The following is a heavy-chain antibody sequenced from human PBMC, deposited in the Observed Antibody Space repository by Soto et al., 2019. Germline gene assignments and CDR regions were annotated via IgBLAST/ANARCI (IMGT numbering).Heavy chain of an antibody. V-gene: IGHV3-23*05. D-gene: IGHD2-21*02. CDR3: TKRPMCAGDCWYFDD. CDR2: IDDGNSA. CDR1: GVNVRTYA. Sequence: EVRLLESGGGSEQPGGSLRLSCAASGVNVRTYAMYWFRQAPGKGLEWVSAIDDGNSAYYADSVKGRFIISRDNSRNTVYLQMDGLRVEDTAIYFCTKRPMCAGDCWYFDDWGQGILVTVSS. J-gene: IGHJ4*02.